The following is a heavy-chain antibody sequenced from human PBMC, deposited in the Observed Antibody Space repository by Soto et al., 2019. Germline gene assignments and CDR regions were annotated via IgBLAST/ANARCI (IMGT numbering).Heavy chain of an antibody. Sequence: ASVKVFCKASGYTFTSYGISWVRQAPGQGLEWMGWISAYNGNTNYAQKLQGRVTMTTDTSTSTAYRELGSLRSDDTAVYYCARDQPVYYDILTGYYRPPYYYGMDVWGQGTTVTVSS. V-gene: IGHV1-18*01. CDR2: ISAYNGNT. J-gene: IGHJ6*02. CDR3: ARDQPVYYDILTGYYRPPYYYGMDV. D-gene: IGHD3-9*01. CDR1: GYTFTSYG.